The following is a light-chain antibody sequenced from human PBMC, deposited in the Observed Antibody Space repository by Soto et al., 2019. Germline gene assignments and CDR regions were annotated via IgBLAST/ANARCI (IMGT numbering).Light chain of an antibody. V-gene: IGLV1-40*01. CDR2: DNN. J-gene: IGLJ1*01. Sequence: QSVLTQPPSVSGAPGQRVTISCTGGSSNIGAGYHVHWYQHLPRTAPKLLIFDNNNRPSGVPDRFSGSKSGTSAYMAITGLQAEDEADYYCLSYDSSLSAYVFGTGTKVTVL. CDR3: LSYDSSLSAYV. CDR1: SSNIGAGYH.